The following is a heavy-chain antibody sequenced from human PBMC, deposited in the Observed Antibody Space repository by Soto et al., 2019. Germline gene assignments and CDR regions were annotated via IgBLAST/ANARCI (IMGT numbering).Heavy chain of an antibody. J-gene: IGHJ4*02. D-gene: IGHD6-6*01. V-gene: IGHV3-53*04. Sequence: EVQLVESGGGLVQPGGSLRLSCAASGFTVSSNYMSWVRQAPGKGLEWVSVIYSGGSTYYAGSVKGRFTISRHNSKNTLYLQMNSLRAEDTAVYYCASEISSSSINGDYWGQGTLVTVSS. CDR2: IYSGGST. CDR1: GFTVSSNY. CDR3: ASEISSSSINGDY.